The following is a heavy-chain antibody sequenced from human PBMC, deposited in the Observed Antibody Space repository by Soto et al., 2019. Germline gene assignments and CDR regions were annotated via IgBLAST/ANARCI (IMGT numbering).Heavy chain of an antibody. Sequence: VGSLRLSCAASGFDFSGYAMSWVRQAPGRGLQWVSVITGGGTSIYYAASVKGRFSIARDKSSNTLVLHMSSLRAEDTALYYCAKHQYSFAHYIDHWGQGTQVTVSS. J-gene: IGHJ4*02. CDR3: AKHQYSFAHYIDH. V-gene: IGHV3-23*01. CDR2: ITGGGTSI. D-gene: IGHD5-12*01. CDR1: GFDFSGYA.